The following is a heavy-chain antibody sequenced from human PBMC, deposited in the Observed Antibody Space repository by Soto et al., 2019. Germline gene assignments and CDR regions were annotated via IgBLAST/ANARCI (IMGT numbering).Heavy chain of an antibody. CDR1: GFSFNTYA. CDR2: ISGSGANT. D-gene: IGHD2-2*02. Sequence: EVQLLESGGGLVQPGGSLRLSCIASGFSFNTYAMDWVRQAPGKGLEWVSAISGSGANTWYADSVKGRFTISRDTSKNTLYLEMNNLRADDTPIYYCAKNTDYWYFDLWGRGTLVTVSS. J-gene: IGHJ2*01. CDR3: AKNTDYWYFDL. V-gene: IGHV3-23*01.